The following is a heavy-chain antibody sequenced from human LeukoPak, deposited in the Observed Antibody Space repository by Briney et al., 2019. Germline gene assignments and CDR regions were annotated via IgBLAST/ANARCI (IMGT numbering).Heavy chain of an antibody. CDR2: ISSSSSTI. D-gene: IGHD5-12*01. Sequence: PGGSLRLSCAASGFTFSSYSMNWVRQAPGKGLGWVSYISSSSSTIFYADSVKGRFTISRDNAKNSLYLQMSSLRDEDTAVYYCARRYSGCDYEDFWGQGTLVTVAS. CDR1: GFTFSSYS. J-gene: IGHJ4*02. V-gene: IGHV3-48*02. CDR3: ARRYSGCDYEDF.